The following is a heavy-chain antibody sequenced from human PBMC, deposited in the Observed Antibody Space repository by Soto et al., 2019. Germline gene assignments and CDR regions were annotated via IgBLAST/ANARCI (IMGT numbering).Heavy chain of an antibody. Sequence: QTSETLSLTCTVSGASISRYYWSWIRQSPGKGLEWIGYLYNTGSTIYNPSLKSRVTISVDTSKNQFSLKMNSVTAADTAVYYCASTMNIWGQGTMVTVSS. CDR2: LYNTGST. V-gene: IGHV4-59*01. CDR3: ASTMNI. D-gene: IGHD3-22*01. CDR1: GASISRYY. J-gene: IGHJ3*02.